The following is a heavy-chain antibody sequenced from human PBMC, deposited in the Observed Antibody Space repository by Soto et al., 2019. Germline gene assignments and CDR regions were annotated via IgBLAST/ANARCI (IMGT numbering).Heavy chain of an antibody. CDR3: ARVFADTREQWLRPYDFHY. D-gene: IGHD6-19*01. CDR2: ISYDGSDN. V-gene: IGHV3-30*03. Sequence: QVQLVESGGGVVQPGRSLRLSCAASGFTFRGYVMQWVRQGPGKGLEWVAIISYDGSDNYYADSLKGRFTISRDNSKNTLFLQMNSLTAEDTAVYYCARVFADTREQWLRPYDFHYLGPGTGVTITS. J-gene: IGHJ4*02. CDR1: GFTFRGYV.